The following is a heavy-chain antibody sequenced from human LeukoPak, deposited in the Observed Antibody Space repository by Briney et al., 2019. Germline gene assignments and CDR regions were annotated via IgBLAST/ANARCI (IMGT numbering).Heavy chain of an antibody. Sequence: GASVKVSCKASGYTFTGYYIHGVGQPPAQGLEGMAWINPNRGGTNNAQKCQGRVTMTRDTSISTAYMELSRLRSDDPAVYYCARGETTVTYFDYWGQGTLVTVSS. CDR2: INPNRGGT. V-gene: IGHV1-2*02. J-gene: IGHJ4*02. D-gene: IGHD4-17*01. CDR3: ARGETTVTYFDY. CDR1: GYTFTGYY.